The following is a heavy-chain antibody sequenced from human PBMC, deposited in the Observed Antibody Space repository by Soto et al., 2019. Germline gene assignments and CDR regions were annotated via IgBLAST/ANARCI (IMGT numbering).Heavy chain of an antibody. CDR2: IYSGGST. V-gene: IGHV3-53*01. J-gene: IGHJ4*02. D-gene: IGHD3-10*01. Sequence: EVRLVEAGGGLMQPGGSLRLSCAGSGFTVSCSYMNWVRQAPGKGLEWLSIIYSGGSTKYADSVKDRFTISRDTSKNTVYLHMDRLRAEDTAVYYCARDSPEYGTGSPLESWGQGTLVTVSS. CDR1: GFTVSCSY. CDR3: ARDSPEYGTGSPLES.